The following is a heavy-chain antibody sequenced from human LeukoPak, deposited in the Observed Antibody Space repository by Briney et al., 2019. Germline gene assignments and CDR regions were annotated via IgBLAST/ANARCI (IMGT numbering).Heavy chain of an antibody. D-gene: IGHD3-10*01. CDR3: ARAMVDYYYYYMDV. CDR2: INPNSGGT. Sequence: ASVKVSCKASGYTFTGYYMHWVRQAPGQGLEWMGWINPNSGGTNYAQKFQGRVTMTRDMSTSTVYMELSSLRSEDTAVYYCARAMVDYYYYYMDVWGKGTTVTVSS. J-gene: IGHJ6*03. CDR1: GYTFTGYY. V-gene: IGHV1-2*02.